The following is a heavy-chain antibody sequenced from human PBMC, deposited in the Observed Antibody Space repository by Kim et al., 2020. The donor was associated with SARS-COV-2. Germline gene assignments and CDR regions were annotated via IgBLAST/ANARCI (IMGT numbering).Heavy chain of an antibody. D-gene: IGHD3-3*01. CDR3: ARHFRGTFIRFLVLFQFDY. V-gene: IGHV4-39*01. CDR1: GGSISSSGYY. Sequence: SETLSLTCTVSGGSISSSGYYWGWIRQPPGKGLEWIGSVYYTGSTYYNPSLKSRVTISVDTSKNQFSLKLSSVTAADTAVYYCARHFRGTFIRFLVLFQFDYWGQGTLVTVSS. J-gene: IGHJ4*02. CDR2: VYYTGST.